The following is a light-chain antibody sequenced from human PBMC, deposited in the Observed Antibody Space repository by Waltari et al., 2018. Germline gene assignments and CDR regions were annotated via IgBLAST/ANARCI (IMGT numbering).Light chain of an antibody. CDR2: EAS. Sequence: DIQMTQSPSSLSASVGDRVTITCQASQDITNSLVWYQQKPGKAPKLLIFEASSLETGVPSRFRGSGSGTDVTFTISRLQPEDVATYYCQQYHSLPTFGQGTRLEIK. V-gene: IGKV1-33*01. J-gene: IGKJ5*01. CDR3: QQYHSLPT. CDR1: QDITNS.